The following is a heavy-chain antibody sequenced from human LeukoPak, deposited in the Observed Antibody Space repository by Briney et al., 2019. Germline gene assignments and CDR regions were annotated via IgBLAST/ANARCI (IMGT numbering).Heavy chain of an antibody. D-gene: IGHD5-18*01. CDR2: ISSSSSTI. Sequence: GGSLRLSCVASGFTFSSYSMNWVRQAPGKGLEWVSYISSSSSTIYYADSVKGRFTISRGNAKNSLYLQMNSLRDEDTAVYYCAREFSLGVDTAMVTDYWGQGTLVTVSS. CDR3: AREFSLGVDTAMVTDY. V-gene: IGHV3-48*02. J-gene: IGHJ4*02. CDR1: GFTFSSYS.